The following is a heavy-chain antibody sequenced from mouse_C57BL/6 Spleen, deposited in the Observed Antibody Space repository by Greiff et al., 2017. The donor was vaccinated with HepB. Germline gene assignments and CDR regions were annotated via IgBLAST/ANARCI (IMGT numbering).Heavy chain of an antibody. CDR3: APGTFPWFAY. CDR2: IYPGDGDT. D-gene: IGHD4-1*01. Sequence: QVQLQQSGPELVKPGASVKISCKASGYAFSSSWMNWVKQRPGKGLEWIGRIYPGDGDTNYNGKFKGKATLTADKSSSTAYMQLSSLTSEDSAVYFCAPGTFPWFAYWGQGTLVTVSA. V-gene: IGHV1-82*01. J-gene: IGHJ3*01. CDR1: GYAFSSSW.